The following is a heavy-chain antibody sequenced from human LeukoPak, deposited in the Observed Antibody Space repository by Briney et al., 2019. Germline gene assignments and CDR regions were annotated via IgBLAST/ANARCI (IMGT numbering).Heavy chain of an antibody. CDR1: GFTFRTYG. V-gene: IGHV3-23*01. J-gene: IGHJ4*02. Sequence: GGTLRLSCAGSGFTFRTYGMSWVRQAPGKGLEWVSAISSGGGTTYYADSVKGRFTISRDNSRNRLYLQMNSLRAEDTAVYYCAKDPESTYFFDYWGQGTLLTVSP. CDR2: ISSGGGTT. CDR3: AKDPESTYFFDY.